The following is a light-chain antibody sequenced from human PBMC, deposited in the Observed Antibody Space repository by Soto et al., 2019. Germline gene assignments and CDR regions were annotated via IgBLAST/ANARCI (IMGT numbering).Light chain of an antibody. V-gene: IGLV2-14*03. CDR1: SSDVGGYNY. CDR3: SSYTTTTTWV. J-gene: IGLJ3*02. CDR2: DVS. Sequence: QSALTQPASVSASPGQSITIPCTGTSSDVGGYNYVSWYQHHPGKAPKLMIYDVSNRPSGVSNRFSGSKSGSTASLTISGLQAEDEADYYCSSYTTTTTWVFGGGTKLPVL.